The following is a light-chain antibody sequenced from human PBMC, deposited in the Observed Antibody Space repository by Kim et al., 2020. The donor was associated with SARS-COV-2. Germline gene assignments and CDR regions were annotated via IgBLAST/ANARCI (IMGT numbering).Light chain of an antibody. V-gene: IGKV3-15*01. J-gene: IGKJ1*01. CDR1: QSVSSN. CDR2: GAS. CDR3: QHYHNWPPWT. Sequence: EIVMTQSPATLSVSPGERATLSCRASQSVSSNLAWYQQKPGQAPRLLIYGASTRATGIPARFSGSESASEYNLTISSLQSEDFAVYYCQHYHNWPPWTFGQGTKVEIK.